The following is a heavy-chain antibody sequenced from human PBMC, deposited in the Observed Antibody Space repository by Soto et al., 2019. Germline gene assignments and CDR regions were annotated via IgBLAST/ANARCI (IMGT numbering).Heavy chain of an antibody. CDR2: TYHSGST. J-gene: IGHJ4*02. V-gene: IGHV4-30-2*01. CDR1: GDTISTGGYT. CDR3: ARRYSYGHFDY. Sequence: PSETLSLTCDVSGDTISTGGYTWAWIRQPPGKGLEWIGHTYHSGSTSYNPSLKSRVTISVDTSKSQFSLKLSSVTAADTAVYYCARRYSYGHFDYWGQGTLVTVSS. D-gene: IGHD5-18*01.